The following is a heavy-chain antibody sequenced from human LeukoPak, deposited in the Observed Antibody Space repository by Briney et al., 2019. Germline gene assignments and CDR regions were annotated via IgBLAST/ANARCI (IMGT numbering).Heavy chain of an antibody. Sequence: SETLSLTCTVSGGSISSYYWSWIRQPPGKGLEWIGYIYYSGSTNYNPSLKSRVTISVDTSKNQFSLKLSSVTAADTAVYYCAREKISLYAFDIWGQGTMVTVSS. J-gene: IGHJ3*02. CDR3: AREKISLYAFDI. D-gene: IGHD2-15*01. CDR1: GGSISSYY. CDR2: IYYSGST. V-gene: IGHV4-59*01.